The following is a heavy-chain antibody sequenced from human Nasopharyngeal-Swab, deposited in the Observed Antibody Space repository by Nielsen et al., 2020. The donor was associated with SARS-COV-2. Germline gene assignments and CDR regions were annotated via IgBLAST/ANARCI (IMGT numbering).Heavy chain of an antibody. Sequence: GGSLRLSCAASEFTMSRNGMHWVRQAPGKGLEWVAIISYDGSNKYHADSVKGRSTISKDNSKNTLYLQMSSLRADDTAVYYCAKERFYSGSGKYPRDFDYWGQGTLVTVSS. D-gene: IGHD3-10*01. CDR2: ISYDGSNK. CDR1: EFTMSRNG. CDR3: AKERFYSGSGKYPRDFDY. J-gene: IGHJ4*02. V-gene: IGHV3-30*18.